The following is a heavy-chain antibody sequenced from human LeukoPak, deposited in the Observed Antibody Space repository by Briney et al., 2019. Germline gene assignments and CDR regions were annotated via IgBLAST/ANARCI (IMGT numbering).Heavy chain of an antibody. CDR1: GYSFTIYW. J-gene: IGHJ3*02. D-gene: IGHD2-21*01. CDR2: IYPGDSDT. Sequence: GESLKISCKSSGYSFTIYWIGWVRQMPGKGLEWMGIIYPGDSDTRYSPSFQGQVTISADKSISTAYLQWSSLKASDTAMYYCARQRDCGGDCYPTLGAFDIWGQGTMVTVSS. V-gene: IGHV5-51*01. CDR3: ARQRDCGGDCYPTLGAFDI.